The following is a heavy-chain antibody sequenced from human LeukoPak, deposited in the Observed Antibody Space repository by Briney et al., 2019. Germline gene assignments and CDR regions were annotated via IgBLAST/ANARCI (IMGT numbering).Heavy chain of an antibody. D-gene: IGHD3-22*01. V-gene: IGHV3-53*01. CDR3: AKDKVGWYDSSGYSLFDY. CDR1: GFTVSSNY. Sequence: GGSLRLSCAASGFTVSSNYMNWVRQAPGKGLEWVSVIYSGGSTYYADSVKGRFTISRDNSKNTLYLHMNSLRAEDTAVYYCAKDKVGWYDSSGYSLFDYWGQGTLVTVSS. J-gene: IGHJ4*02. CDR2: IYSGGST.